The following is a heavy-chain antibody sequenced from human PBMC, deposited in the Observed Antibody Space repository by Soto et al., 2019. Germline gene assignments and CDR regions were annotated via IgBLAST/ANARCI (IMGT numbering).Heavy chain of an antibody. D-gene: IGHD2-21*01. CDR1: GFTFSSYS. CDR3: VIDFYYAFDI. CDR2: ISESTSGI. V-gene: IGHV3-48*01. J-gene: IGHJ3*02. Sequence: EVQLVESGGGLVQPGGSLRLCCAASGFTFSSYSMNWVRQAPGKGLEWVSYISESTSGIYYADSVKGRFTISRDNAKNSLYLQMNSLRGEDTAVYYCVIDFYYAFDIWVQGTMLTVSS.